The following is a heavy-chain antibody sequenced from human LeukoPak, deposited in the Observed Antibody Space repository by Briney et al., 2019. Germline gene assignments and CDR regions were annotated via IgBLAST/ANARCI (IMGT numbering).Heavy chain of an antibody. CDR3: AKDNIHCSSTSCYSGYYAMDV. CDR2: ISYDGSNK. J-gene: IGHJ6*04. V-gene: IGHV3-30*18. CDR1: GFTFSTYG. Sequence: GGSLRLSCAASGFTFSTYGMHWVRQAPGEGLEGVTFISYDGSNKYYVDSVKGRFTMSRDNSKSMLYLQMDSLRAEDTAVYYCAKDNIHCSSTSCYSGYYAMDVWGKGTTVTVSS. D-gene: IGHD2-2*01.